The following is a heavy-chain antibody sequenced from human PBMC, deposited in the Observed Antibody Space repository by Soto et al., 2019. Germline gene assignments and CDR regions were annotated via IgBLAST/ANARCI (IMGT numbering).Heavy chain of an antibody. CDR2: ISWSSGSI. J-gene: IGHJ6*02. CDR3: AKDLGTEYYYYYGMDV. V-gene: IGHV3-9*01. CDR1: GFTFDDYS. Sequence: SLRLSCAASGFTFDDYSMHWVRQAPGKGLEWVSGISWSSGSIGYADSVKGRFTISRDNAKNSLYLQMNSLRAEDTALYYCAKDLGTEYYYYYGMDVWGQGTTVTVSS. D-gene: IGHD1-26*01.